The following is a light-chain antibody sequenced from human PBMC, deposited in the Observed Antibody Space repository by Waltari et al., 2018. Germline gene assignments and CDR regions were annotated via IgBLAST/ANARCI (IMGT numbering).Light chain of an antibody. V-gene: IGLV2-11*01. CDR3: CSHAGTYVV. CDR1: SSDVGGYNY. CDR2: DVS. J-gene: IGLJ2*01. Sequence: QSALTQPRSVSGSPGQSVTISCTGTSSDVGGYNYVSWYQQYPGKPPKLMIYDVSKRPSGVPDRFSGSKSGNTASLTISGLQAEDEADYYCCSHAGTYVVFGGGTKLTVL.